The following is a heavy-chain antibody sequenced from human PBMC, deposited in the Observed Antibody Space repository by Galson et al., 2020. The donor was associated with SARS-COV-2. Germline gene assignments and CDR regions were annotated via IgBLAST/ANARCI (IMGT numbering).Heavy chain of an antibody. J-gene: IGHJ6*03. CDR1: GYSIRSGFY. D-gene: IGHD3-22*01. V-gene: IGHV4-38-2*01. Sequence: SETLSLTCAVSGYSIRSGFYWGWIRQPPGEGLEWIGTIYHDGTTYYNPSLKSRVTISVDTSKNQFSLKLSSVTAADTAVYYCARRSGFYDGRGSRYYMDVWGQGTTVTVSS. CDR3: ARRSGFYDGRGSRYYMDV. CDR2: IYHDGTT.